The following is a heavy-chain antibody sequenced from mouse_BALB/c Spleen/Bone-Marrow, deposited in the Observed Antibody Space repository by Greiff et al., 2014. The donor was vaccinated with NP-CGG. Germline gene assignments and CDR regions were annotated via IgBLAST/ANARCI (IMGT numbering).Heavy chain of an antibody. CDR1: GFNIKDYY. V-gene: IGHV14-1*02. D-gene: IGHD2-14*01. CDR3: VAYYRYEYYFDY. J-gene: IGHJ2*01. CDR2: IDPENGNT. Sequence: VQLKESGGELVRPGALVKLSCKASGFNIKDYYMHWVKQRPEQGLEWIGWIDPENGNTIYDPKFQGKASITADTSSNTAYLQLSSLTSEDTAVYYCVAYYRYEYYFDYWGQGTTLTVSS.